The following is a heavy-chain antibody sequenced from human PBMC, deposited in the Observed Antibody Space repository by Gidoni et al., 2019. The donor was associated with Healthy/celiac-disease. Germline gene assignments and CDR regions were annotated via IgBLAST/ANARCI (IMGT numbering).Heavy chain of an antibody. Sequence: QVQLQESGPGLVKPSQTLSLTCTVSGVSISSGSYYWSWIRQPAGKGLEWIGRIYTSGSTNYNPSLKSRVTISVDTSKNQFSLKLSSVTAADTAVYYCARSLLVGAPPEVVAFDIWGQGTMVTVSS. CDR1: GVSISSGSYY. J-gene: IGHJ3*02. D-gene: IGHD1-26*01. CDR2: IYTSGST. CDR3: ARSLLVGAPPEVVAFDI. V-gene: IGHV4-61*02.